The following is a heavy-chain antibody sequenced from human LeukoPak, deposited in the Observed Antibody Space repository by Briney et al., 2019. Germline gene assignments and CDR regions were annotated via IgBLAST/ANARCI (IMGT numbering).Heavy chain of an antibody. Sequence: QPGRSLRLSCAASGFTFDDYAMHWVRQAPGEGLEWVSGISWNSGSIGYADSVKGRFTLSRDNAKNSMYLQMNSMRAEDTALYYCAKDIEDSGYDSSFDYWAQGTLVMVSS. J-gene: IGHJ4*02. V-gene: IGHV3-9*01. CDR3: AKDIEDSGYDSSFDY. CDR2: ISWNSGSI. D-gene: IGHD5-12*01. CDR1: GFTFDDYA.